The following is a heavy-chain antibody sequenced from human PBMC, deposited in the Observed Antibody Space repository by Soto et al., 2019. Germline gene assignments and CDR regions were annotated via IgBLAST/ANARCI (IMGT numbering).Heavy chain of an antibody. CDR3: ARDAPPPGY. CDR1: GGTFSNSP. Sequence: ASVKVSCKSSGGTFSNSPISWVRQAPGQGLEWMGWISAYNGNTNYAQKLQGRVTMTTDTSTSTAYMELRSLRSDDTAVYYCARDAPPPGYWGQGTLVTVSS. V-gene: IGHV1-18*01. CDR2: ISAYNGNT. J-gene: IGHJ4*02.